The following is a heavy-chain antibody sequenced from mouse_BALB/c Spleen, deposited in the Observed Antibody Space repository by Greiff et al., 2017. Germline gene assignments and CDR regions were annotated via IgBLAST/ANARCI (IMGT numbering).Heavy chain of an antibody. CDR2: IYPGDGDT. D-gene: IGHD2-1*01. J-gene: IGHJ2*01. CDR1: GYAFSSYW. V-gene: IGHV1-80*01. CDR3: ARYGNYGHYFDY. Sequence: VKLMESGAELVRPGSSVKISCKASGYAFSSYWMNWVKQRPGQGLEWIGQIYPGDGDTNYNGKFKGKATLTADKSSSTAYMQLSSLTSEDSAVYFCARYGNYGHYFDYWGQGTTLTVSS.